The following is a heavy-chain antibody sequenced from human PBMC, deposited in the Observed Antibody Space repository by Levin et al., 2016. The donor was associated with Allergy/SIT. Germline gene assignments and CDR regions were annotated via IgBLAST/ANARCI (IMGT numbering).Heavy chain of an antibody. CDR3: AKYGSAWSEFDY. CDR2: IYHSGST. V-gene: IGHV4-4*02. J-gene: IGHJ4*02. CDR1: GGSISSSHW. Sequence: SETLSLTCVVSGGSISSSHWWSWVRQPPGQGLEWIGEIYHSGSTNYNPSLESRVTISVDKSKNQFSLKMSSMTAADTAVYYCAKYGSAWSEFDYWGQGTLVTVSS. D-gene: IGHD6-13*01.